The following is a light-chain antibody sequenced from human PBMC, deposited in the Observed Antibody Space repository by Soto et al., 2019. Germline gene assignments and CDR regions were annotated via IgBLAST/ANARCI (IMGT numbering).Light chain of an antibody. CDR3: QQYKHWPPLT. V-gene: IGKV3-15*01. Sequence: EIVMTQSPATLSVSPGERATLSCRASQSVGRNLAWYQQKPGQAPRLLIYGASTRATGIPARFSGSGSGTEFTLTISSLQSEDFASYSCQQYKHWPPLTFGGGTKVEIK. CDR2: GAS. J-gene: IGKJ4*01. CDR1: QSVGRN.